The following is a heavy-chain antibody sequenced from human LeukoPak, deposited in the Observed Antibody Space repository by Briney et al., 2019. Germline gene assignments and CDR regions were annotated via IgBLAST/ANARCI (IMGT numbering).Heavy chain of an antibody. CDR1: GYTFTGYY. CDR2: INPSSGGT. V-gene: IGHV1-2*06. Sequence: ASVKVSCKASGYTFTGYYIHWVRQAPGQGLEWMGRINPSSGGTNYAQKFQGRVTMTRDTSISTAYMELSRLRSDDTAVYYCASDTDYGDQRDYWGQGTLVTVSS. D-gene: IGHD4-17*01. CDR3: ASDTDYGDQRDY. J-gene: IGHJ4*02.